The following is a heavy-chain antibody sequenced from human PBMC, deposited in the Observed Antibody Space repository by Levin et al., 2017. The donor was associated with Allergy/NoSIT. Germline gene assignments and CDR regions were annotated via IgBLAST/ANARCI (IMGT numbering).Heavy chain of an antibody. V-gene: IGHV3-7*04. D-gene: IGHD4-17*01. CDR2: IDQGGSGK. CDR1: GFTFTNYW. J-gene: IGHJ4*02. CDR3: ARTGDDY. Sequence: GGSLRLSCAASGFTFTNYWMTWVLQAPGKGLEWVANIDQGGSGKYYVDSVKGRFTISRDNDMNSLYLQMNSLRAEDTAVYFCARTGDDYWGQGTLVAVSS.